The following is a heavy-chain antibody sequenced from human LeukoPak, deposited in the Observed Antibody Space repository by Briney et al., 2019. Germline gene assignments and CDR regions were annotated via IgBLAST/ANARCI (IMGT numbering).Heavy chain of an antibody. D-gene: IGHD6-19*01. CDR2: INPSGGST. Sequence: ASVKVSCKASGGTFSSYAISWVRQAPGQGLEWMGIINPSGGSTSYAQKFQGRVTMTRDTSTSTVYMELSSLRSEDTAVYYCAREGYSGPSGWGIDYWGQGTLVTVSS. CDR3: AREGYSGPSGWGIDY. V-gene: IGHV1-46*01. J-gene: IGHJ4*02. CDR1: GGTFSSYA.